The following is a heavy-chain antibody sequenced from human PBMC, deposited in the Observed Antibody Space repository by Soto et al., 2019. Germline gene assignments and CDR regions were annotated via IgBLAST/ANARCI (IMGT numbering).Heavy chain of an antibody. CDR2: IYYSGTT. Sequence: TLSLTCTVSGSSISSGGNYWTWIRQHPGKGLEWIGYIYYSGTTYYNPSLESRVIISIDTSKNQFSLKLSSVTAADTAVYYCSRPSGSYLYYFDDCGQGTLVTVSP. CDR3: SRPSGSYLYYFDD. CDR1: GSSISSGGNY. V-gene: IGHV4-31*03. D-gene: IGHD1-26*01. J-gene: IGHJ4*02.